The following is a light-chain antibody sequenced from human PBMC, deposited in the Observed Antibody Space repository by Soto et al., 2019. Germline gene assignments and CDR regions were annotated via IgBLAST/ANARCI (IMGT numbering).Light chain of an antibody. CDR1: SSDVGGYNF. CDR2: EVT. V-gene: IGLV2-8*01. Sequence: QSVLTQPPSASGSRGQSVTISCTGTSSDVGGYNFVSWYQQHPGKVPKLMIYEVTERPSGVPDRFSGSKSGNTASLTISGLQAEDEADYYCCSFAGSNNRVFGTGTQLTVL. CDR3: CSFAGSNNRV. J-gene: IGLJ1*01.